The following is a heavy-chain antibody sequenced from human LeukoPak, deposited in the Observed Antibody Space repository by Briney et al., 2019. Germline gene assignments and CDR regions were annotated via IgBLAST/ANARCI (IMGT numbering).Heavy chain of an antibody. CDR1: GYIFSDYY. V-gene: IGHV1-2*06. CDR3: ARDRYCGGGSCKLGFDY. Sequence: ASVKVSCKTSGYIFSDYYMHWVRQAPGQGLEWMGRINPNSGVINYAQNFQGGVTMTGDTSISTAYMELSSLTSDDTAVYYCARDRYCGGGSCKLGFDYWGQGTLVTVSS. CDR2: INPNSGVI. D-gene: IGHD2-15*01. J-gene: IGHJ4*02.